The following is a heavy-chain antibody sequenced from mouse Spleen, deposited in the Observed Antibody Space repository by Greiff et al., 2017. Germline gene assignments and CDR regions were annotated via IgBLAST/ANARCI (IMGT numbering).Heavy chain of an antibody. CDR1: GFTFSSYY. D-gene: IGHD2-10*02. J-gene: IGHJ1*01. CDR2: ISSGGGST. Sequence: EVMLVESGGGLVKLGGSLKLSCAASGFTFSSYYMSWVRQTPEKRLEWVATISSGGGSTYYPDSVKGRFTISRDNAKNTLYLQMSSLNSEDTAVYYCARDKKYGNYLYWYFDVWGAGTTVTVSS. CDR3: ARDKKYGNYLYWYFDV. V-gene: IGHV5-9*01.